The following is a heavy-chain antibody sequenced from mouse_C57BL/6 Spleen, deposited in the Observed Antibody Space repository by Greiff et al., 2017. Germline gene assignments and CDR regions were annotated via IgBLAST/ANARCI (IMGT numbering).Heavy chain of an antibody. D-gene: IGHD1-1*01. CDR2: INPNNGGT. CDR3: ARPVLRYLYYAMDY. J-gene: IGHJ4*01. CDR1: GYTFTDYN. Sequence: EVQGVESGPELVKPGASVKIPCKASGYTFTDYNMDWVKQSHGKSLEWIGDINPNNGGTIYNQKFKGKATLTVDKYSSTAYMELRSLTSEATAVYYCARPVLRYLYYAMDYWGQGTSVTVSS. V-gene: IGHV1-18*01.